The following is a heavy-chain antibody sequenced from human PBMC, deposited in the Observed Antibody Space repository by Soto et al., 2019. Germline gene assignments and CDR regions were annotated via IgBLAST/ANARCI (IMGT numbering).Heavy chain of an antibody. CDR1: GYTFTGYY. Sequence: GASVKVSCKASGYTFTGYYMHWVRQAPGQGLEWMGRINPNSGGTNYAQKFQGWVTMTRDTSISTAYMELSRLRSDDTAVYYCARDLVTAYYYYGMDVWGQGTTVTVSS. CDR3: ARDLVTAYYYYGMDV. D-gene: IGHD2-15*01. V-gene: IGHV1-2*04. J-gene: IGHJ6*02. CDR2: INPNSGGT.